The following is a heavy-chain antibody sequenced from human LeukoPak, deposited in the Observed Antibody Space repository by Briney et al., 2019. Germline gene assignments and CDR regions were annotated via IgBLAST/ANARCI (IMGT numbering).Heavy chain of an antibody. V-gene: IGHV3-30*02. CDR3: AKVLRFLEWLLWGDYFDY. Sequence: GGSLRLSCAASGFTFSSYAMSWVRQAPGKGLEWVAFIRFDGSNKYYADSVKGRFTISRDNSKNTLYLQMNSLRAEDTAIYYCAKVLRFLEWLLWGDYFDYWGQGTLVTVSS. CDR2: IRFDGSNK. CDR1: GFTFSSYA. J-gene: IGHJ4*02. D-gene: IGHD3-3*01.